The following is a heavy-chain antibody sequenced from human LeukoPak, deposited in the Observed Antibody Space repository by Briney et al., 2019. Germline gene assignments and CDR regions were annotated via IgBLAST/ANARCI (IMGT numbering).Heavy chain of an antibody. Sequence: ASVKVSCKASGYTFTGYYMHWVRQAPGQGLEWMGWISAYNGNTNYAQKLQGRVTMTTDTSTSTAYMELRSLRSDDTAVYYCASGGYSYGRTIYWGQGTLVTVSS. D-gene: IGHD5-18*01. CDR3: ASGGYSYGRTIY. CDR2: ISAYNGNT. CDR1: GYTFTGYY. V-gene: IGHV1-18*04. J-gene: IGHJ4*02.